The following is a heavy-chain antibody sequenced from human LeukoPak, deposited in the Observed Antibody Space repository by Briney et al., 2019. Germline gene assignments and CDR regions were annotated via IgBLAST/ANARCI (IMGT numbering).Heavy chain of an antibody. CDR2: IYPGDSDT. V-gene: IGHV5-51*01. CDR3: ARLGLGAFEI. Sequence: GEYLQISCKGSGYTFTNYWIAWVRQMTGKGLEWMGIIYPGDSDTRYSPSFQGQVTISADKSITTAYLQWSSLQASDTAMYYCARLGLGAFEIWGQGTLGSASS. CDR1: GYTFTNYW. J-gene: IGHJ3*02.